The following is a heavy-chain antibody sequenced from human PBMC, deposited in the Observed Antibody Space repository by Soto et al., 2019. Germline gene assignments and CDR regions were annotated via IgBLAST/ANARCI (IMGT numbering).Heavy chain of an antibody. J-gene: IGHJ5*02. D-gene: IGHD2-21*02. CDR3: ASAYCGGDCYSFLGSSWFDP. CDR2: INHSGST. CDR1: RGSISTYY. V-gene: IGHV4-34*01. Sequence: SETLSLTCTVSRGSISTYYWSWIRQPPGKGLEWIGEINHSGSTNYNPSLKSRATISVDTSKNQFSLKLSSVTAADTAVYYCASAYCGGDCYSFLGSSWFDPWGQGTLVTVSS.